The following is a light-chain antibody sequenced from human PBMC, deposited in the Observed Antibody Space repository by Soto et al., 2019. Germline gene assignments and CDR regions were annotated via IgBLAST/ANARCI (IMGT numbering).Light chain of an antibody. J-gene: IGKJ1*01. CDR3: QHYNSYGT. Sequence: DIQLTQSPSFLSASVGYRVTITCRASQGISSYLAWYQQKPGKAPKLLIYAASTLQTGVPSRFSGSGSGTEFTLTISSVQPDDFASYYCQHYNSYGTFGQGTKGDIK. V-gene: IGKV1-9*01. CDR2: AAS. CDR1: QGISSY.